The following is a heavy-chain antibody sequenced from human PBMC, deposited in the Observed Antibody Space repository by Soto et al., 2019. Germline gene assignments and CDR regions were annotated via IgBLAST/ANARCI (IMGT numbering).Heavy chain of an antibody. D-gene: IGHD5-12*01. J-gene: IGHJ3*02. Sequence: SETLSLTCAVYGGSFSGYYWTWIRQPPGKGLEWIGEINHSGSTNYNPSLKSRVTISVDTSKTQFSLRLTSVTAADTAVYYCAREPGYGLGAFDIWGQGTMVTVSS. CDR1: GGSFSGYY. V-gene: IGHV4-34*01. CDR2: INHSGST. CDR3: AREPGYGLGAFDI.